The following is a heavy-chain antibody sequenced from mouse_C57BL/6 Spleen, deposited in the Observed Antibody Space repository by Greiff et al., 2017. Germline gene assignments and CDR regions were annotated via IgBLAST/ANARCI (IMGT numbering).Heavy chain of an antibody. CDR3: ATYDYDGDYYAMDY. Sequence: EVQGVESGGGLVKPGGSLKLSCAASGFTFSDYGMHWVRQAPEKGLEWVAYISSGSSTIYYADTVKGRFTISRDNAKNTLFLQMTSLRSEDTAMYYCATYDYDGDYYAMDYWGQGTSVTVSS. J-gene: IGHJ4*01. V-gene: IGHV5-17*01. CDR1: GFTFSDYG. D-gene: IGHD2-4*01. CDR2: ISSGSSTI.